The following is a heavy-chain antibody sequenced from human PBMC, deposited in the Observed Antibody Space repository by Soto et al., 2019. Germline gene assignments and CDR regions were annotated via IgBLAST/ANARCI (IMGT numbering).Heavy chain of an antibody. D-gene: IGHD6-19*01. J-gene: IGHJ4*02. CDR3: ARARYSSRWGTFDS. CDR2: IFPNVGTA. CDR1: GGSFSTNE. V-gene: IGHV1-69*01. Sequence: QVHLEQSGAEVKKPGTSVKVSCKASGGSFSTNEIDWVRQASGQGLEWMGRIFPNVGTADYAQKFQGRLTIIADESTSTVFMELIRLSSADTAVYFCARARYSSRWGTFDSWGQGTQVDVSS.